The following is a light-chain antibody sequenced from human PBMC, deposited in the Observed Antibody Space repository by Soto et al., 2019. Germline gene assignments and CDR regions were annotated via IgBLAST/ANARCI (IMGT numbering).Light chain of an antibody. Sequence: QSVLTQPPSASGTPGQRVTISCSGRSSNIGTNTVTWYQQVPGTAPKLLIYSNTQRPSGVPDRFSGSKSGTSASLAISELQSEDEADYYCAAWDDSLNGVLGAGTKLTVL. CDR3: AAWDDSLNGV. J-gene: IGLJ1*01. CDR1: SSNIGTNT. V-gene: IGLV1-44*01. CDR2: SNT.